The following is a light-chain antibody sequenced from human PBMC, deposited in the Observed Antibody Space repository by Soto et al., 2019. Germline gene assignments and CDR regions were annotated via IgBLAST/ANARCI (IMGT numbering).Light chain of an antibody. J-gene: IGLJ1*01. CDR1: SSDIGTYTF. Sequence: QSALTQPASVSGSPGQSITISCTGTSSDIGTYTFVSWYQQHPGKAPKLLIYDVTNRPSGISNRFSASKSGNTASLTISELQAEDEADYYCSSYTTNIPYVFGTGTKLTVL. CDR3: SSYTTNIPYV. V-gene: IGLV2-14*03. CDR2: DVT.